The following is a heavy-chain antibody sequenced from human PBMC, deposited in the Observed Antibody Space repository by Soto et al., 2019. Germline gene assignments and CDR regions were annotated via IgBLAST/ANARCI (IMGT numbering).Heavy chain of an antibody. CDR1: TFTLSDYY. V-gene: IGHV3-11*01. CDR3: ATDYRNFALRD. Sequence: QVQLVQSGGGLVKPGWSLRLSCAASTFTLSDYYVSLIRQAPGKGLEWVSCISGSGSDMSYTDSVKGRFTISRDNAKNSLYLQMNSLGAEDTAVYYCATDYRNFALRDWGQGILVTVSS. CDR2: ISGSGSDM. D-gene: IGHD4-17*01. J-gene: IGHJ4*02.